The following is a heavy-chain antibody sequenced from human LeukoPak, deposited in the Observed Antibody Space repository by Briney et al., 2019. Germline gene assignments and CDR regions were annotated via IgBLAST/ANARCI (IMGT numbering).Heavy chain of an antibody. CDR2: INAGNGNT. CDR3: ARAATLVDTAMVLY. V-gene: IGHV1-3*01. Sequence: SVKVSCKASGYTFTSYAMHWVRQAPGQRLEWMGWINAGNGNTKYSQKFQGRVTITRDTSASTAYMELSSLRSEDTAVYYCARAATLVDTAMVLYWGQGTLVTVSS. CDR1: GYTFTSYA. D-gene: IGHD5-18*01. J-gene: IGHJ4*02.